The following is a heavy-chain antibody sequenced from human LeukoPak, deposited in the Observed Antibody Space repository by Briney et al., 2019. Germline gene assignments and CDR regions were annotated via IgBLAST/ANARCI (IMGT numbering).Heavy chain of an antibody. D-gene: IGHD1-26*01. Sequence: ASVKVSCKASGYTFTTYAMNWVRQAPGQGLEWMGWINIYNGNTNYAQNLQGRVTMTTDTSTSTAYMELRSLRSDDTAVYYCARDFSVGARYPIDYWGQGTLVTVSS. J-gene: IGHJ4*02. V-gene: IGHV1-18*01. CDR3: ARDFSVGARYPIDY. CDR1: GYTFTTYA. CDR2: INIYNGNT.